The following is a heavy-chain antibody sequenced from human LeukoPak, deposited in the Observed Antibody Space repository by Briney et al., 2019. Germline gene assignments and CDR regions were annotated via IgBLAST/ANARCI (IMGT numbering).Heavy chain of an antibody. CDR2: INHSGST. CDR3: ARRAIYGSGSLKNWFDP. Sequence: SETLSLTFAVYVGSFSGYYWSWIRQPPGKGLEWIGEINHSGSTNYNPSLKSRVTISVDTSKNQFSLKLSSVTAADTAVYYCARRAIYGSGSLKNWFDPWGQGTLVTVSS. D-gene: IGHD3-10*01. J-gene: IGHJ5*02. CDR1: VGSFSGYY. V-gene: IGHV4-34*01.